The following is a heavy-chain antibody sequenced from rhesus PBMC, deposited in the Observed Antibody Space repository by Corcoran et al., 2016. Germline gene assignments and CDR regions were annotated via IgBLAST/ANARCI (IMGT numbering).Heavy chain of an antibody. Sequence: QVQLQESGPGLVKPSETLSLTCAVSGGSFSSYWLSWIRQPPGKGVEWIGEIHGNTGNTNNSPPLKSRVTISKDASKNQFSLKLSSVTAADTAGFYCARRIVVVMKNRFDVWGPGVLVTFSS. D-gene: IGHD3-16*01. V-gene: IGHV4-80*01. J-gene: IGHJ5-1*01. CDR1: GGSFSSYW. CDR2: IHGNTGNT. CDR3: ARRIVVVMKNRFDV.